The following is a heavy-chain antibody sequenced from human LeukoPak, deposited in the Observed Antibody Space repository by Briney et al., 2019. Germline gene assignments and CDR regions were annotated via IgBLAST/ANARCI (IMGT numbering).Heavy chain of an antibody. CDR1: GYTFTDHD. Sequence: GASVKVSCKASGYTFTDHDIHWVRQATGQGLEWMGWMNPNSGNTGYAQKFQGRVTMTRNTSISTAYMELSSLRSEDTAVYYCARARSGLSHGPDYWGQGTLVTVSS. J-gene: IGHJ4*02. V-gene: IGHV1-8*01. CDR3: ARARSGLSHGPDY. D-gene: IGHD6-25*01. CDR2: MNPNSGNT.